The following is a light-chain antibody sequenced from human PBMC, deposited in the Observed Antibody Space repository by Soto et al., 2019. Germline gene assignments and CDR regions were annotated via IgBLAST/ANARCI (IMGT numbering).Light chain of an antibody. V-gene: IGKV3-15*01. J-gene: IGKJ1*01. CDR1: QSVSIL. CDR2: GAT. Sequence: EIVMTQSPATLSVSPGERATLSCRASQSVSILLAWYQQKPGQAPRLLIHGATTRATGIQARFSGSGSGTEFTLTIRSLQSDDFATYYCKHYNVYPWTVGQGAKVDIK. CDR3: KHYNVYPWT.